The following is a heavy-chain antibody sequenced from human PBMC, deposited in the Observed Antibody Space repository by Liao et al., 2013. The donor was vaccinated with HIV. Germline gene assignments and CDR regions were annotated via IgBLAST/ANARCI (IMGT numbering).Heavy chain of an antibody. V-gene: IGHV4-30-4*08. J-gene: IGHJ6*03. D-gene: IGHD6-19*01. Sequence: QVQLQESGPGLVKPSQTLSLTCTVSGGSISSGDYYWSWIRQPPGKGLEWIGYIYYSGSTYYNPSLKSRVTISVDTSKNQFSLKLNFVTAADTAVYYCARDRIGEQRLYYYYYYMDVWGKGTTVTVSS. CDR3: ARDRIGEQRLYYYYYYMDV. CDR2: IYYSGST. CDR1: GGSISSGDYY.